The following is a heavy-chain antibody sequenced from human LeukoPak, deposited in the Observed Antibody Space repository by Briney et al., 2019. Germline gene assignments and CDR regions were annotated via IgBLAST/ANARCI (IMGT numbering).Heavy chain of an antibody. Sequence: QPGGSLRLSCAASGFTFSSYEMNWVRQAPGKGLEWVSYISSSGSTIYYADSVKGRSTISRDNAKNSLYLQMNSLRAEDTAVYFFASSITLIRGVIIAAYDDFDYWGQGTLVTVSS. V-gene: IGHV3-48*03. J-gene: IGHJ4*02. CDR3: ASSITLIRGVIIAAYDDFDY. D-gene: IGHD3-10*01. CDR2: ISSSGSTI. CDR1: GFTFSSYE.